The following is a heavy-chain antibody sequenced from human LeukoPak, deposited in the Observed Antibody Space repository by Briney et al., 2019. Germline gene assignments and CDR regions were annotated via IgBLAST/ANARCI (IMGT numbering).Heavy chain of an antibody. V-gene: IGHV5-51*01. J-gene: IGHJ4*02. Sequence: GESLKISCKGSGYSFTSYWIGWVRQIPGKGLGWIGIIYPGDSDTRYSPSFQGQVTISADKSISTAYLQWSSLKASDTAMSYCARRRPEGSSWLLDYWGQGTLVTVSS. CDR1: GYSFTSYW. CDR2: IYPGDSDT. D-gene: IGHD6-13*01. CDR3: ARRRPEGSSWLLDY.